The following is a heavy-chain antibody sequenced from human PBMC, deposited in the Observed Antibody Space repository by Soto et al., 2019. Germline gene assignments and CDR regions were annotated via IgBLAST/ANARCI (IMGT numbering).Heavy chain of an antibody. CDR3: ASHTVLDYDFWSGTTTYWFDP. CDR1: GGTFSSYA. J-gene: IGHJ5*02. Sequence: SVKVSCKASGGTFSSYAISWVRQAPGQGLEWMGGIIPIFGTANYAQKFQGRVTITADESTSTAYMELSSLRSEDTAVYYCASHTVLDYDFWSGTTTYWFDPWGQGTLVPVSS. V-gene: IGHV1-69*13. D-gene: IGHD3-3*01. CDR2: IIPIFGTA.